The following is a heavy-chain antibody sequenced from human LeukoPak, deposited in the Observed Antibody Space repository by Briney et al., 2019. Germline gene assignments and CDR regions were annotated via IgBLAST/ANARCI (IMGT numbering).Heavy chain of an antibody. CDR2: FYYSGST. Sequence: KPSETLSLTCTVSGGSLSSSSYYWGWIRQPPGKGLEWIGSFYYSGSTYYNPSLKSRVTISVDTSKNQFSLKLSSVTAADTAVYYCASHDITMIPSGLWGQGTLVTVSS. J-gene: IGHJ4*02. D-gene: IGHD3-22*01. CDR1: GGSLSSSSYY. CDR3: ASHDITMIPSGL. V-gene: IGHV4-39*01.